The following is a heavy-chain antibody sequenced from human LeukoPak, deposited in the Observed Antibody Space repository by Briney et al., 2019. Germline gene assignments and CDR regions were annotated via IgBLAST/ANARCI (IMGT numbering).Heavy chain of an antibody. CDR2: ISVSDGST. CDR3: AKDYEMGTYFDC. CDR1: GFTLSSYA. J-gene: IGHJ4*02. V-gene: IGHV3-23*01. Sequence: GGSLRLSCAASGFTLSSYAMTWVRQAPGKGLQWVSTISVSDGSTYYADSVKGRFTISRDNSKNTLYLQMNSLRAEDTAVYYCAKDYEMGTYFDCWGQGTLVTVSS. D-gene: IGHD5-24*01.